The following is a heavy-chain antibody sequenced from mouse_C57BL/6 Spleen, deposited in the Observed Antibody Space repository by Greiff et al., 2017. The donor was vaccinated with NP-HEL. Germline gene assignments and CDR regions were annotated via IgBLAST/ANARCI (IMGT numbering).Heavy chain of an antibody. CDR2: FYPGSGSI. CDR1: GYTFTEYT. Sequence: VQLQQSGAELVKPGASVKLSCKASGYTFTEYTIHWVKQRSGQGLEWIGWFYPGSGSIKYNEKFKDKATLTADKSSSTAYMELSRLTSEDSAVYSCARHEAPYYGSRHWYFDVWGTGTTVTVSS. CDR3: ARHEAPYYGSRHWYFDV. D-gene: IGHD1-1*01. V-gene: IGHV1-62-2*01. J-gene: IGHJ1*03.